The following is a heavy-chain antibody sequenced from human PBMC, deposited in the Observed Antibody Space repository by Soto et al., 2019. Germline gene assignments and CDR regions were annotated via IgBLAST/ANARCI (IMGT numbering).Heavy chain of an antibody. Sequence: SGGSLRLSCAASGFTFSSYSMNWIRQAPGKGLEWVSSISSSSSYIYYADSVKGRFTISRDNAKNSLYLQMNSLRAEDTTVYYCAVLRLFDYWGQGTLVTVSS. D-gene: IGHD3-16*01. V-gene: IGHV3-21*01. J-gene: IGHJ4*02. CDR2: ISSSSSYI. CDR1: GFTFSSYS. CDR3: AVLRLFDY.